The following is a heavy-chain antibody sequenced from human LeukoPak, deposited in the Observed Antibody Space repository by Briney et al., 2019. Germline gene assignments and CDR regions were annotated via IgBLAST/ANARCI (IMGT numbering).Heavy chain of an antibody. D-gene: IGHD2-15*01. CDR1: GGFISSSNW. CDR2: IYHSGST. Sequence: SETLSLTCAVSGGFISSSNWWSWVRQPPGKGLEWIGEIYHSGSTNYNPSLKSRVTISVDKSKNQFSLKLSSVTAADTAVYYCARRDCSGGSCYSSSYYYYYYYMDVWGKGTTVTVSS. J-gene: IGHJ6*03. CDR3: ARRDCSGGSCYSSSYYYYYYYMDV. V-gene: IGHV4-4*02.